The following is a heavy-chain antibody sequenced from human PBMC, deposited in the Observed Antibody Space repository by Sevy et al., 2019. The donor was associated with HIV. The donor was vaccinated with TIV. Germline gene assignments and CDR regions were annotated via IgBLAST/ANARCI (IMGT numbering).Heavy chain of an antibody. Sequence: GGSLRLSCAASGFTFSSYEMNWVRQAPGKGLEWVSYISSSGSTIYYADSVKGRFTISRDNAKNSLYLQMNSLRAEDTAVYYCARDIGRYDYVWGSWQGDAFDIWGQGTMVTVSS. V-gene: IGHV3-48*03. CDR2: ISSSGSTI. J-gene: IGHJ3*02. CDR1: GFTFSSYE. D-gene: IGHD3-16*01. CDR3: ARDIGRYDYVWGSWQGDAFDI.